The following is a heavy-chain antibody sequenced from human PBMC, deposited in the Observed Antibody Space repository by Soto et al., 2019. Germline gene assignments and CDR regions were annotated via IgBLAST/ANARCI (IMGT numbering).Heavy chain of an antibody. CDR2: IKQDGSEK. CDR3: ARERLWRSYQYYYYGMDV. CDR1: VFTLISYW. Sequence: PGGSLRLSCSSSVFTLISYWMSWVRQAPGNGLEWVANIKQDGSEKYYVDSVKGRFTISRDNAKNSLYLQMNSLRAEDTAVYYCARERLWRSYQYYYYGMDVWGQGTTVTVSS. V-gene: IGHV3-7*03. J-gene: IGHJ6*02. D-gene: IGHD1-26*01.